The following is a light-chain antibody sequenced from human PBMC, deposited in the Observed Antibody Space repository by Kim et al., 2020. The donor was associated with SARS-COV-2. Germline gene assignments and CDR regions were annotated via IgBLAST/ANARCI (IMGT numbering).Light chain of an antibody. CDR2: DND. CDR1: TPNIGSNY. J-gene: IGLJ2*01. V-gene: IGLV1-51*01. Sequence: KVTISCSGSTPNIGSNYVSWYQLLPGTAPKLLIYDNDKQPSGKPDRFSGSKSGTSATLGITGLQTGDEADYYCATWDSSLTPGHVVFGGGTQLTVL. CDR3: ATWDSSLTPGHVV.